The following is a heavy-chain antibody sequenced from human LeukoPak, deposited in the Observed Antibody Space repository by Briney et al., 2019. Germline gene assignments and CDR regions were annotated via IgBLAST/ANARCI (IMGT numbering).Heavy chain of an antibody. D-gene: IGHD6-13*01. CDR1: GFTFDDYA. CDR2: ISWNSVSI. Sequence: GGSLRLSCAASGFTFDDYAMHWVRQAPGKGLEWVSGISWNSVSIAYADSVKGRFTISRDNAKNSLYLQMNSLRAEDTALYYCAKDPQSYSTYYFDYWGRGILVTVSS. J-gene: IGHJ4*02. CDR3: AKDPQSYSTYYFDY. V-gene: IGHV3-9*01.